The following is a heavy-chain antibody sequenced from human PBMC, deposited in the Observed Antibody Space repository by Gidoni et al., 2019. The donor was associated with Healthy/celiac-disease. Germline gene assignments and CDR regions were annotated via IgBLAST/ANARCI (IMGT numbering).Heavy chain of an antibody. V-gene: IGHV3-9*01. D-gene: IGHD6-13*01. CDR2: ISWNSGSI. CDR1: GFTFDDYA. CDR3: AKVTSQYSSSPPSAFDI. J-gene: IGHJ3*02. Sequence: EVQLVESGGGLVQPGRSLRLSCAASGFTFDDYAMHWVRQAPGKGLEWVSGISWNSGSIGYADSVKGRFTISRDNAKNSLYLQMNSLRAEDTALYYCAKVTSQYSSSPPSAFDIWGQGTMVTVSS.